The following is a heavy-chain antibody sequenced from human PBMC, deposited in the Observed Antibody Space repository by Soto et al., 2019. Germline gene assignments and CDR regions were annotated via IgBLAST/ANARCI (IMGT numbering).Heavy chain of an antibody. V-gene: IGHV3-33*01. CDR1: GFTFSPYA. D-gene: IGHD2-15*01. CDR2: IWHDGSNK. Sequence: GGSLRLSCAASGFTFSPYAMHWVRQAPGKGLDWVAVIWHDGSNKYYVDSVKGRFTTSRDNSKNTLYLQMNSLRAEDTAVYYCARGPVVVTATHWFDPWGQGTLVTVSS. J-gene: IGHJ5*02. CDR3: ARGPVVVTATHWFDP.